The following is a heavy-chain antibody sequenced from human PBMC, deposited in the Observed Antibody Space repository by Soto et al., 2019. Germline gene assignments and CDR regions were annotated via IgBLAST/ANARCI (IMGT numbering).Heavy chain of an antibody. D-gene: IGHD3-10*01. V-gene: IGHV3-23*01. J-gene: IGHJ4*02. CDR3: AAQRITMVRGVNRGDGLFDY. Sequence: GGSLRLSCAASGFTFSSYAMSWVRQAPGKGLEWVSAISGSGGSTYYADSVKGRFTISRDNSKNTLYLQMNSLRAEDTAVYYCAAQRITMVRGVNRGDGLFDYWGQGTLVTVSS. CDR2: ISGSGGST. CDR1: GFTFSSYA.